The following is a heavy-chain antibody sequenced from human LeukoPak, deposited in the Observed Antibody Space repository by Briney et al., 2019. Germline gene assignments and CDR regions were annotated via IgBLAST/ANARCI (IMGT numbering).Heavy chain of an antibody. CDR1: GFTFSSYG. D-gene: IGHD2-21*01. CDR2: ISYDGSNK. V-gene: IGHV3-30*03. J-gene: IGHJ6*02. CDR3: ARGGDPHYGMDV. Sequence: PGRSLRLSCAASGFTFSSYGMHWVRQAPGKGLEWVAVISYDGSNKYYADSEKGRFTISRDNSKNTLYLQMNSLRAEDTAVYYCARGGDPHYGMDVWGQGTTVTVSS.